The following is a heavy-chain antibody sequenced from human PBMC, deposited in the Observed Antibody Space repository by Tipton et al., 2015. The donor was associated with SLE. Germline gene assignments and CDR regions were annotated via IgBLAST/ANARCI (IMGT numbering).Heavy chain of an antibody. CDR1: GGTISSYY. CDR2: IYTRGST. CDR3: ATPGDLEEHDAFDI. J-gene: IGHJ3*02. Sequence: TLSLTCTVSGGTISSYYWSWIRQSAGKGLEWIGRIYTRGSTNSNPPLKSRATMSVDTSKNQFSLKLSSVTAADTDVYYCATPGDLEEHDAFDIWGQGTLVTVSS. V-gene: IGHV4-4*07. D-gene: IGHD7-27*01.